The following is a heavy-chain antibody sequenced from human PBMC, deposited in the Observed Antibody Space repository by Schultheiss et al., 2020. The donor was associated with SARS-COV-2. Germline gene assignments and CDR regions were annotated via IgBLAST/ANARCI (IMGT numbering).Heavy chain of an antibody. V-gene: IGHV4-61*01. Sequence: SETLSLTCTVSGGSVSSGSYYWSWIRQPPGKGLEWIGYIYYSGSTNYNPSLKSRVTISVDTSKNQFSLKLSSVTAADTAVYYCAGENYYLDYWGQGTLVTVSS. J-gene: IGHJ4*02. CDR3: AGENYYLDY. CDR2: IYYSGST. CDR1: GGSVSSGSYY.